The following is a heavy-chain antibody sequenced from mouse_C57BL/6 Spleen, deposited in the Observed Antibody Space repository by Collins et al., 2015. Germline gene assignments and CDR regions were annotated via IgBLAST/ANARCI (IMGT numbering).Heavy chain of an antibody. D-gene: IGHD4-1*01. CDR1: GYTFTSYW. CDR2: IHPSDSDT. J-gene: IGHJ3*01. Sequence: QVQLQQPGAELVKPGASVKVSCKASGYTFTSYWMHWVKQRPGQGLEWTGRIHPSDSDTNYNQNFKGKATLTVDESSSTAYMQLSSLTSEDSAVYYCAGAYWDFAYWGQGTLVTVSA. CDR3: AGAYWDFAY. V-gene: IGHV1-74*01.